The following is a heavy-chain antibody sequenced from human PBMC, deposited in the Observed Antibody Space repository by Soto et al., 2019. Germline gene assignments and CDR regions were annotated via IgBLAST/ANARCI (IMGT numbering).Heavy chain of an antibody. CDR2: VSHDGRNT. Sequence: VQLVESGGGVVQPGRSLRLSCAASGFTFSDYAMHWVRQAPGKGLEWVAVVSHDGRNTHYADSVKGRFTISRDSSKNTVLLEMTSLRAEDPPVYYCARGGRQWLVTSDFNYWGQGALVTVSA. CDR1: GFTFSDYA. D-gene: IGHD6-19*01. J-gene: IGHJ4*02. V-gene: IGHV3-30*03. CDR3: ARGGRQWLVTSDFNY.